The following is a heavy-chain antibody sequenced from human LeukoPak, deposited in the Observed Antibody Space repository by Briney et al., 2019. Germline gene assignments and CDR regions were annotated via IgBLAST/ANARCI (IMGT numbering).Heavy chain of an antibody. CDR2: IYYSGST. V-gene: IGHV4-59*01. CDR3: ARATYYYGSGSYDH. D-gene: IGHD3-10*01. J-gene: IGHJ4*02. CDR1: GGSISSYY. Sequence: PSETLSLTCTVSGGSISSYYWSWIRQPPGKGLEWIGYIYYSGSTNYSPSLKSRVTISVDTSKNQFSLKLSSVTAADTAVYYCARATYYYGSGSYDHWGQGTLVTVSS.